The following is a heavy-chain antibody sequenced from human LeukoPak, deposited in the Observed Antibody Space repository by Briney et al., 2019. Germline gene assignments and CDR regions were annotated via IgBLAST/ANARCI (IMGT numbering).Heavy chain of an antibody. CDR1: GYTFTSYG. J-gene: IGHJ6*02. Sequence: ASVKVSCKASGYTFTSYGISWVRQAPGPGLEWMGWISAYNGNTNYAQKLQGRVTMTTDTSTSTAYMELRSLRSDDTAVYYCAREITMVRGVEARHYYYYGMDVWGQGTTVTVSS. V-gene: IGHV1-18*01. CDR3: AREITMVRGVEARHYYYYGMDV. CDR2: ISAYNGNT. D-gene: IGHD3-10*01.